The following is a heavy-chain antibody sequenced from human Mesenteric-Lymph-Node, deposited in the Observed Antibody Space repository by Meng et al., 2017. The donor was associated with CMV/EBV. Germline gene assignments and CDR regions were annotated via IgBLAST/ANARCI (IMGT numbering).Heavy chain of an antibody. J-gene: IGHJ4*02. CDR2: INHSGST. CDR1: GGSFSGYY. Sequence: QVKVQEWGAGLLRPAEPLSLTCVVYGGSFSGYYCSWIRQPSGKGLKWIGEINHSGSTNYNPSLKSRVTISVDKSKNQFSLKLSSVTAADTAVYYCARHQRWLKSEGGFNYWGQGTLVTVSS. V-gene: IGHV4-34*01. D-gene: IGHD4-23*01. CDR3: ARHQRWLKSEGGFNY.